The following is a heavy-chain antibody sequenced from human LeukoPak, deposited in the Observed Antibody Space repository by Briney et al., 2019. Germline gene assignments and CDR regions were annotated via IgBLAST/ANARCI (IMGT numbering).Heavy chain of an antibody. CDR1: GGSISSSSYY. CDR3: ARVLPTTYYFDY. Sequence: PSETLSLTCTVSGGSISSSSYYWGWIRQPPGKGLEWIGSIYYSGSTYYNPSLKSRVTISVDTSKNQFSLKLSSVTAADTAVNYCARVLPTTYYFDYWGQGTLVTVSS. J-gene: IGHJ4*02. V-gene: IGHV4-39*01. CDR2: IYYSGST. D-gene: IGHD4-17*01.